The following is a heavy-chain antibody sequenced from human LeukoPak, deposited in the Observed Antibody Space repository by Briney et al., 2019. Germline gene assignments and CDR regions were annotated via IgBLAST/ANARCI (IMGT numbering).Heavy chain of an antibody. V-gene: IGHV3-21*01. D-gene: IGHD5-18*01. J-gene: IGHJ4*02. CDR3: ARVVVDTARVYYFDY. Sequence: PGGSLRLSCAASGFTFSSYSMNWVRQAPGKGLEWVSSISSSSSYIYYADSVKGRFTISRDNAKNSLYLQMNSLRAEDTAVYYCARVVVDTARVYYFDYWGKETLVTVSS. CDR1: GFTFSSYS. CDR2: ISSSSSYI.